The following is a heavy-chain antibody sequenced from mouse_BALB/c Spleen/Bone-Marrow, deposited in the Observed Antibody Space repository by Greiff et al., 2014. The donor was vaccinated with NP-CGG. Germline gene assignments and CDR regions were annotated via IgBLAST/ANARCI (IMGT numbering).Heavy chain of an antibody. Sequence: LQLSGSELVRPGASVKLSCKASGYTFTSYWMHWVKQRPGQGLEWLGNIYPGTGSINYDEKFKSKATLTVDTSSSTAYMQLSSLTSEDSAVYYCTRSGYVMDYWGQGTSVTVSS. D-gene: IGHD3-1*01. J-gene: IGHJ4*01. CDR2: IYPGTGSI. V-gene: IGHV1S22*01. CDR1: GYTFTSYW. CDR3: TRSGYVMDY.